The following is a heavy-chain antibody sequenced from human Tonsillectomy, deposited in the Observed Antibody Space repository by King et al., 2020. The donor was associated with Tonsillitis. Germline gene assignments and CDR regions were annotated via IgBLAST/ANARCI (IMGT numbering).Heavy chain of an antibody. CDR3: ARLSWFGELENAFDI. J-gene: IGHJ3*02. CDR2: IYWNDDK. Sequence: TLKESGPTLVKPTQTLTLTCTFSGFSLSTSGVGVGWIRQPPGKALEWLALIYWNDDKRYSPSLKSRLTITKDTSKNQVVLTMTNMDPVDTATYYCARLSWFGELENAFDIWGQGTMVTVSS. CDR1: GFSLSTSGVG. D-gene: IGHD3-10*01. V-gene: IGHV2-5*01.